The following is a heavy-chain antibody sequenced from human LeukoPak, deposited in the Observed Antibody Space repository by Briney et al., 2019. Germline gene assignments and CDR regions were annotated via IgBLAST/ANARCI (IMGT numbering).Heavy chain of an antibody. CDR3: ARGTSMVRGVMSV. CDR2: INPNSGGT. CDR1: GYTFTGYY. D-gene: IGHD3-10*01. Sequence: ASVKVSCKASGYTFTGYYMHWVRQAPGQGLEWMGWINPNSGGTNYAQKVQGRVTMTRDTSISTAYMELSRLRSDDTAVYYCARGTSMVRGVMSVWGQGTLVTVSS. J-gene: IGHJ4*02. V-gene: IGHV1-2*02.